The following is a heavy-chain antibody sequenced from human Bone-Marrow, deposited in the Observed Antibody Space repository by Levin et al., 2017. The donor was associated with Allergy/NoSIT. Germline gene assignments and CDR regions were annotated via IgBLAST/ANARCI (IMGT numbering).Heavy chain of an antibody. V-gene: IGHV3-49*04. CDR3: ARSPDYYDSSGYVWYIAL. Sequence: SCTASGFTFIDYALSWVRQAPGKGLEWVGFIRSKVYGETTDYAASVKGRFTISREDSKSIAYLQMNSLKTEDTAVYYCARSPDYYDSSGYVWYIALWGRGTRVTVSS. J-gene: IGHJ2*01. CDR2: IRSKVYGETT. CDR1: GFTFIDYA. D-gene: IGHD3-22*01.